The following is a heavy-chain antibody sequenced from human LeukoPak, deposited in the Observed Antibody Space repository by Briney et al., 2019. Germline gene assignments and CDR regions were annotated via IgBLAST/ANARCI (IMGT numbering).Heavy chain of an antibody. J-gene: IGHJ6*02. V-gene: IGHV3-7*03. CDR1: GFTFSTYW. CDR2: IKQDGSEK. Sequence: GGSLRLSCAASGFTFSTYWMTWVRQAPGKGLEWVANIKQDGSEKNYVDSVKGRFTISRDNAKNSLYLQMSNLRAEDTAVYFCARGGGLDVWGQGATVTVSS. D-gene: IGHD3-16*01. CDR3: ARGGGLDV.